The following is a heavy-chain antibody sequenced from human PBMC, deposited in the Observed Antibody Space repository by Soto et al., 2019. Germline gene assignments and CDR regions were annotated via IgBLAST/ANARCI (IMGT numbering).Heavy chain of an antibody. CDR3: AKDSVAGTHDY. J-gene: IGHJ4*02. V-gene: IGHV3-23*01. Sequence: EVQLLESGGGLVQPGGSLRLSCAASGFTFSSCDMSWVRQAPGKGLEWVSGISGSGGSTYYADSVKGRFTISRDSAKNTLYRQMNSLRAEDTAVYYCAKDSVAGTHDYWGQGTLVTASS. CDR2: ISGSGGST. CDR1: GFTFSSCD. D-gene: IGHD6-19*01.